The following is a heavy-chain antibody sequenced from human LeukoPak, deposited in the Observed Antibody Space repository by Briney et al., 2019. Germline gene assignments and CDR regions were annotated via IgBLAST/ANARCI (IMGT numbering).Heavy chain of an antibody. V-gene: IGHV5-51*01. D-gene: IGHD1-26*01. CDR1: GYTFTHSW. Sequence: GESLKISCQVFGYTFTHSWIGWVRQVPGKGLEWMGIIYPGDSDTRYSPSFQGQVTISADKSISTAYLQWSSLKASDTAMYYCARGRYGGDAFDIWGQGTMVTVSS. CDR3: ARGRYGGDAFDI. CDR2: IYPGDSDT. J-gene: IGHJ3*02.